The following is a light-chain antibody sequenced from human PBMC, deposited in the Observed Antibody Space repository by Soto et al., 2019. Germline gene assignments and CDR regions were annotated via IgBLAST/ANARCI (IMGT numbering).Light chain of an antibody. CDR3: ATWDNDLNAVV. CDR2: DNN. Sequence: QSALTQPPSVSAAPGQKVTISCSGSSSNIGNNYVSWYQLVPGTAPKFLIYDNNKTPSGIPNRFSASKSGASATLGITALQTGDEADYFCATWDNDLNAVVFGGGTKLTVL. J-gene: IGLJ2*01. V-gene: IGLV1-51*01. CDR1: SSNIGNNY.